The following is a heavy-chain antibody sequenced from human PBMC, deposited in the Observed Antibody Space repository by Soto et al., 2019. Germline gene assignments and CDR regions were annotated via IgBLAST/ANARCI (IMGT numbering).Heavy chain of an antibody. D-gene: IGHD2-8*01. V-gene: IGHV3-30-3*01. Sequence: GGSLRLSCAASGFTFSIYPMHWVRQATGKGLEWVAVISYDGSNKYYADSVKGRFTISRDNSKNTLYLQMNSLRAEDTAVYYCARDLEPMVYYYYGMDVWGQGTTVTVSS. J-gene: IGHJ6*02. CDR2: ISYDGSNK. CDR1: GFTFSIYP. CDR3: ARDLEPMVYYYYGMDV.